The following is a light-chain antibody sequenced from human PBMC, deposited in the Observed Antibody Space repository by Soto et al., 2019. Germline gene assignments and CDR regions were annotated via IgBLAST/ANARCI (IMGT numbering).Light chain of an antibody. CDR3: QQYTTYPYT. CDR2: KAS. Sequence: DIQMTQSPSTLSASVGDRVTITCRASQSINSWLAWYQQKPGKAPKLLIYKASSLQSGVPSRFSGSGSGTEFTLTISSLQPDDFATYYGQQYTTYPYTFGQGTKLEIK. V-gene: IGKV1-5*03. CDR1: QSINSW. J-gene: IGKJ2*01.